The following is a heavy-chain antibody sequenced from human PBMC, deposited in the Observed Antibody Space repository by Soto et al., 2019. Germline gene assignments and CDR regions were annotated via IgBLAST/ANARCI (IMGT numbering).Heavy chain of an antibody. CDR2: IYYSGST. CDR1: GGSISSYY. J-gene: IGHJ5*02. Sequence: QVQLQESGPGLVKPSETLSLTCTVSGGSISSYYWSWIRQPPGKGLEWIGYIYYSGSTNYNPSLTSRVTISVDTSKNQFSLKLSSVTAADTAVYYCARAQKSGSYYVSWGQGTLVTVSS. D-gene: IGHD1-26*01. V-gene: IGHV4-59*01. CDR3: ARAQKSGSYYVS.